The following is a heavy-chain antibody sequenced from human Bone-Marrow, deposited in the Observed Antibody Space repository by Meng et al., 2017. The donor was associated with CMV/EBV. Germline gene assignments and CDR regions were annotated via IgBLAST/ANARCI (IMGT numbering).Heavy chain of an antibody. Sequence: ASVKVSCKASGGTFSSYAISWVRQAPGQGLEWMGWINPNSGGTNYAQKFQGRVTMTRDTSISTAYMELSRLRFDDTAVYYCAREDSSSGFDPWGQGTLVTVSS. V-gene: IGHV1-2*02. CDR1: GGTFSSYA. CDR3: AREDSSSGFDP. J-gene: IGHJ5*02. D-gene: IGHD6-6*01. CDR2: INPNSGGT.